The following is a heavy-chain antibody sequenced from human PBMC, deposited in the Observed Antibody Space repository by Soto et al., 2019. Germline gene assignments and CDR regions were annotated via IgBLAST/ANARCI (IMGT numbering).Heavy chain of an antibody. V-gene: IGHV3-23*01. CDR2: ISGSGGST. CDR3: AKDRSRYYDSSGGDAFDI. CDR1: GFTCSSYA. Sequence: GGALSLSCAAAGFTCSSYAMSWVRQAPGKGLEWVSAISGSGGSTYYADSVKGRFTVSRDNSKNSLYLQMNSLRAEDTAVYYCAKDRSRYYDSSGGDAFDIWGQGTMVTVSS. D-gene: IGHD3-22*01. J-gene: IGHJ3*02.